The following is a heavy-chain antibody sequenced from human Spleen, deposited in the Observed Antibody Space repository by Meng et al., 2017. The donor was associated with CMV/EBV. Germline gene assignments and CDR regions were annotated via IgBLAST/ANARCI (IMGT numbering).Heavy chain of an antibody. CDR3: ARGEDDFWSGYSYFVY. CDR2: IWYDGSNK. V-gene: IGHV3-33*01. CDR1: GFTFSSYG. D-gene: IGHD3-3*01. J-gene: IGHJ4*02. Sequence: GGSLRLSCAASGFTFSSYGMHWVRQAPGKGLEWVAVIWYDGSNKYYADSVKGRFTISRDNSKNTLYLQMNSLRAEDTAVYYCARGEDDFWSGYSYFVYWGQGTLATVSS.